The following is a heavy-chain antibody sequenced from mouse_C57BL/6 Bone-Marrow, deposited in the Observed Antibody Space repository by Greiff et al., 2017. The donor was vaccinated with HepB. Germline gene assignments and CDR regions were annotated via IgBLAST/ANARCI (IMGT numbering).Heavy chain of an antibody. D-gene: IGHD2-1*01. Sequence: EVKLVESGGDLVKPGGSLKLSCAASGFTFSSYGMSWVRQTPDKRLEWVATISSGGSYTYYPDSVKGRFTISRDNAKNTLYLQMSSLKSEDTAMYYCARGDGNPDYWGQGTTLTVSS. CDR3: ARGDGNPDY. V-gene: IGHV5-6*01. J-gene: IGHJ2*01. CDR2: ISSGGSYT. CDR1: GFTFSSYG.